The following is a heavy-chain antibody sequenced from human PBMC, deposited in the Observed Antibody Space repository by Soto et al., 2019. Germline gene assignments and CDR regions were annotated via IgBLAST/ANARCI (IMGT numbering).Heavy chain of an antibody. CDR3: ARRPAGELLPYYCGMDV. V-gene: IGHV5-10-1*01. CDR1: GYSFTSYW. J-gene: IGHJ6*02. D-gene: IGHD1-26*01. Sequence: GESLKISCKGSGYSFTSYWISWVRQMPGKGLEWMGRIDPSDSYTNYSPSFQGHVTISADKSISTAYLQWSSLKASDTAMYYCARRPAGELLPYYCGMDVWGQGTTVTVSS. CDR2: IDPSDSYT.